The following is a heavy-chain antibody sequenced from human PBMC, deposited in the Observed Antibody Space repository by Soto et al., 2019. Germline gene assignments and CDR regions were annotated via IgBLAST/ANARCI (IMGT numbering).Heavy chain of an antibody. D-gene: IGHD3-3*01. Sequence: TSETLSLTCTVSGGSISTYYWSWIRQPPGKALEWIGYMHYSGSTNYNPSLKSRVTISVDTSKNQFSLKLSSVTAADTAVYYCARASARFSFDPWGQGTLVTVSS. J-gene: IGHJ5*02. CDR3: ARASARFSFDP. CDR1: GGSISTYY. CDR2: MHYSGST. V-gene: IGHV4-59*01.